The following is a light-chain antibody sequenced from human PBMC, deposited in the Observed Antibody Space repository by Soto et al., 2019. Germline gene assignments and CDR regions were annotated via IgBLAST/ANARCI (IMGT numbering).Light chain of an antibody. Sequence: QPVLTQPPSVSGAPGQRVTISCTGTSCNHGAGYDVHWYQQLPGAAPKLVIFGNRNRPSGVPERFSGSKSGTSASLAITGLQAEDEADYYCQAYDYSLTASGLAGGTKLTDL. CDR2: GNR. V-gene: IGLV1-40*01. CDR3: QAYDYSLTASG. J-gene: IGLJ2*01. CDR1: SCNHGAGYD.